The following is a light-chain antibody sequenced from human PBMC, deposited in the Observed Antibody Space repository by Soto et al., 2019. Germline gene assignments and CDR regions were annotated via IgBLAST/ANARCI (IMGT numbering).Light chain of an antibody. CDR1: SSDVGGYNY. Sequence: QSVLTQPASVSGSPGQSITISCTGTSSDVGGYNYVSWYQQHPGKAPKLMIYDVSNRPSGVSNRFSGSKSGNTASLTISGFQAEDEADYYCSSYTSSSTPVFGGGTKLTVL. J-gene: IGLJ2*01. V-gene: IGLV2-14*01. CDR2: DVS. CDR3: SSYTSSSTPV.